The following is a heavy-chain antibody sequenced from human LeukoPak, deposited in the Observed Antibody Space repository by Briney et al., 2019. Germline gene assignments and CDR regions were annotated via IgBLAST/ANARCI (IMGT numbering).Heavy chain of an antibody. CDR1: GGSISSSSYY. V-gene: IGHV4-39*01. J-gene: IGHJ6*02. CDR2: IYYSGST. D-gene: IGHD2-15*01. Sequence: SETLSLTCTVSGGSISSSSYYWGWIRQPPGKGLEWIGSIYYSGSTYYNPSLKSRVTISVDTSKNQFSLKLSSVTAADTAVYYCARRTVGFDIVASRDYYYYGMDVWGQGTTVTVSS. CDR3: ARRTVGFDIVASRDYYYYGMDV.